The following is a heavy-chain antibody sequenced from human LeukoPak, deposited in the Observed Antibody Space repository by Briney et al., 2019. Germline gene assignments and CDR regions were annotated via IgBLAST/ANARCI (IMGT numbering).Heavy chain of an antibody. J-gene: IGHJ4*02. V-gene: IGHV3-9*01. CDR2: ISWNSGSI. CDR1: GFTFDDYA. D-gene: IGHD3-3*01. CDR3: ARTSLLRFLEWLFDY. Sequence: GRSLRLSCAASGFTFDDYAMHWVRQAPGKGLEWVSGISWNSGSIGYADSVKGRFTISRDNAKNSLYLQLNSLRAEDTAVYYCARTSLLRFLEWLFDYWGQGTLVTVSS.